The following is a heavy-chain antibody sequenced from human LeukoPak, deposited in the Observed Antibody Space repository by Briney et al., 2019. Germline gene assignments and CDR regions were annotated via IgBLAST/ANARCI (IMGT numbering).Heavy chain of an antibody. Sequence: SETLPLTCTVSGGSISSYYWSWIRQPPGKGLEWIGYNSGSTNYNPSLKSRVTISVDTSKNQFSLKLSSVTAADTAVYYCAGHHPRNTVDFWGQGTLVTVSS. J-gene: IGHJ4*02. D-gene: IGHD2/OR15-2a*01. CDR2: NSGST. CDR3: AGHHPRNTVDF. V-gene: IGHV4-59*08. CDR1: GGSISSYY.